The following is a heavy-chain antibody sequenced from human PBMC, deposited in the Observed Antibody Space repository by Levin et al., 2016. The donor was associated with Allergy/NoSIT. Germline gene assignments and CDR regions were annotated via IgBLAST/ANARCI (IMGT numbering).Heavy chain of an antibody. V-gene: IGHV3-73*01. D-gene: IGHD5-12*01. Sequence: GESLKISCAASGFTFSGSAMHWVRQASGKGLEWVGRIRSKANSYATAYAASVKGRFTISRDDSKNTAYLQMNSLKTEDTAVYYCTRQTTSRYDAYYYYGMDVWGQGTTVTVSS. J-gene: IGHJ6*02. CDR2: IRSKANSYAT. CDR1: GFTFSGSA. CDR3: TRQTTSRYDAYYYYGMDV.